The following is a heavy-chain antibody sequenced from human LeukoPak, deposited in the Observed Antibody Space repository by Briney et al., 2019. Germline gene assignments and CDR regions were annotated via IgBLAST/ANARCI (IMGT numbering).Heavy chain of an antibody. CDR1: GFTFDDYA. CDR3: AKDEDGSGSYYNSFDY. D-gene: IGHD3-10*01. J-gene: IGHJ4*02. V-gene: IGHV3-9*01. Sequence: GGSLRLSCAASGFTFDDYAMHWVRQAPGKGLEWVSGISWNSGSIGYADSVKGRFTISRDNAKNSLYLQMNSLRAEDTALYYCAKDEDGSGSYYNSFDYWGQGTLVTVSS. CDR2: ISWNSGSI.